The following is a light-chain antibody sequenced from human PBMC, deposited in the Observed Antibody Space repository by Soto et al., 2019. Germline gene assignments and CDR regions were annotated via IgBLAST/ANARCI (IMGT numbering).Light chain of an antibody. CDR2: GAS. CDR1: QSVNSN. CDR3: QQYNNWPLYT. J-gene: IGKJ2*01. Sequence: EIVMTQSPATLSVSPGERATLSCRASQSVNSNLAWYQQKPGQAPRLLIYGASTRATGIPARFSGSGSGKEFTLTISSLQSEYFAVYYCQQYNNWPLYTFGQGTKMEIK. V-gene: IGKV3-15*01.